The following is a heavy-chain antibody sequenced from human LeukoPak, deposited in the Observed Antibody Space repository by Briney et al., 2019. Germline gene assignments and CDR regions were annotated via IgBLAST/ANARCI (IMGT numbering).Heavy chain of an antibody. CDR3: AEVAGGAYFDY. CDR1: GFTVSSNY. V-gene: IGHV3-66*01. Sequence: PGGSLRLSCAASGFTVSSNYMAWVRQPPGKGLEWVSVIYAGGNTYYPDSVKGRFTISRDNSKNTVYLQMNSLRAEDTALYYCAEVAGGAYFDYWGQGTLVTVSS. D-gene: IGHD6-19*01. CDR2: IYAGGNT. J-gene: IGHJ4*02.